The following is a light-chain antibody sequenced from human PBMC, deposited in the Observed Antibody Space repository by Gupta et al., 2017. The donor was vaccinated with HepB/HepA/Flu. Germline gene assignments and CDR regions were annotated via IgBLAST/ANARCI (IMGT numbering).Light chain of an antibody. CDR2: AAS. V-gene: IGKV1-12*02. Sequence: DIQMTQSPSSVSVSVGDRVTITCRASQGISSWLAWYYQKPGKAPKLLLYAASRVRSGVPSRFISISSSAAFTLTFIGLQPQDFATFYCRQANSFPFTFGGGTKVEIK. J-gene: IGKJ4*02. CDR3: RQANSFPFT. CDR1: QGISSW.